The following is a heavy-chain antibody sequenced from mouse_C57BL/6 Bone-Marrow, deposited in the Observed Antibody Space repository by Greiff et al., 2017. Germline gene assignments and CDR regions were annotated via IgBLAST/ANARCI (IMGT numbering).Heavy chain of an antibody. Sequence: LVESGAELVRPGASVKLSCTASGFNIKDDYMHWVKQRPEQGLEWIGWIDPENGDTEYASKFQGKATITADPSSNTAYLQLSSLTSEDTAVYYCTPSYYYGSSYGYWGQGTTLTVSS. CDR3: TPSYYYGSSYGY. J-gene: IGHJ2*01. CDR2: IDPENGDT. V-gene: IGHV14-4*01. D-gene: IGHD1-1*01. CDR1: GFNIKDDY.